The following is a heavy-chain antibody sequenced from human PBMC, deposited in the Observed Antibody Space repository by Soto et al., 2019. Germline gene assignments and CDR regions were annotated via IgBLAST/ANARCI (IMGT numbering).Heavy chain of an antibody. D-gene: IGHD3-10*02. CDR3: ARDGVFGELGQYYGLDV. CDR2: IYSGGST. Sequence: EVQLVESGGGLVQPGGSRRLSCAASGFTVSTNYMTWVRQAPGKGLEWVSVIYSGGSTYYADSVKGRFTFSRDNSKNTVYLQMNSLRAEDTAVYYCARDGVFGELGQYYGLDVWGQGTTVTVS. V-gene: IGHV3-66*01. CDR1: GFTVSTNY. J-gene: IGHJ6*02.